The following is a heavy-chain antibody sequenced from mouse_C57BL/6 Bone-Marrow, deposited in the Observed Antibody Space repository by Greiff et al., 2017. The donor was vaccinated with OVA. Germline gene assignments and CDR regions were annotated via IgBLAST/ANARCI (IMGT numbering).Heavy chain of an antibody. CDR2: IYPGSGNT. CDR3: AREDWDYFDY. CDR1: GYTFTDYY. J-gene: IGHJ2*01. V-gene: IGHV1-84*01. D-gene: IGHD4-1*01. Sequence: LMQSGPELVKPGASVKISCKASGYTFTDYYINWVKQRPGQGLEWIGWIYPGSGNTKYNEKFKGTATLTVDTSSSTAYLQLSSLTSEDSAVYFCAREDWDYFDYWGQGTTLTVSS.